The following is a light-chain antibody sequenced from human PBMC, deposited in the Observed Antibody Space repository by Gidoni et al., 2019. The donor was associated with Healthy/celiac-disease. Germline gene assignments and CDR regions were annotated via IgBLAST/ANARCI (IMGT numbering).Light chain of an antibody. J-gene: IGLJ1*01. Sequence: QSVLTQPPSASGTPAQRVTITCSGSRSNNVSNTVNEYQQLPGTAPQLLIYRNNQRPSVVPDRFSGSKSGNSASLAIRGRQSEDEADYYCAAWDDSLNGGVFGTGTKVTVL. V-gene: IGLV1-44*01. CDR3: AAWDDSLNGGV. CDR1: RSNNVSNT. CDR2: RNN.